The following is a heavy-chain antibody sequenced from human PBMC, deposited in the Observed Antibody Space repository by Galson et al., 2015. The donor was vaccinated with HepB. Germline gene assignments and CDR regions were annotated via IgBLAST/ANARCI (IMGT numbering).Heavy chain of an antibody. J-gene: IGHJ4*02. Sequence: LSLTCTVSGGSISSGDYYWSWIRQPPGKGLEWIGYIYYSGSTYYNPSLKSRVTISVDTSKNQFSLKLSSVTAADTAVYYCARIDFWSGYLPNDYWGQGTLVTVSS. CDR1: GGSISSGDYY. D-gene: IGHD3-3*01. CDR3: ARIDFWSGYLPNDY. CDR2: IYYSGST. V-gene: IGHV4-30-4*01.